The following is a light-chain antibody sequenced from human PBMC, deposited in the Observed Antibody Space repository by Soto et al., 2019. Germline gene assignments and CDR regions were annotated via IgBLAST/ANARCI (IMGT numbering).Light chain of an antibody. J-gene: IGKJ1*01. CDR1: QSVSSY. V-gene: IGKV3-11*01. CDR2: DAS. Sequence: EIVLTQSPATLSLSPGERATLSCRASQSVSSYLAWYQQKPGQAPRLLIYDASNSATGIPARFSGSVSGTDFTLTISSLEPEDFAVYYCQQRSNWPKTFGQGTKVDIK. CDR3: QQRSNWPKT.